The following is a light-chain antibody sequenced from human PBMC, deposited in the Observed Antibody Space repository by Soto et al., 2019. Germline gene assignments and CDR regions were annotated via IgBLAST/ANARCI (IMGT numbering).Light chain of an antibody. Sequence: QSVLTQPASVSGSPGQSITISCTGTSNDVGGYDLVSWYQHHPGKAPKLMIYEATKRPSGVSDRFSGSKSGNTASLTISALLAEDEADYSCFSYAGGATFVFGGGTKVTVL. J-gene: IGLJ2*01. V-gene: IGLV2-23*02. CDR1: SNDVGGYDL. CDR2: EAT. CDR3: FSYAGGATFV.